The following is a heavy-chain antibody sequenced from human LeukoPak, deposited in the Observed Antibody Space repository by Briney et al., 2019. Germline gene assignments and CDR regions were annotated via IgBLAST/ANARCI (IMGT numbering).Heavy chain of an antibody. Sequence: PSETLSLTCTVSGGSISSSSYYWGWIRQPPGKGLEWIGSIYYSGHTFYNPSLKSRVAISVDTSKNHFSLKLSSVTAADTAVFYCARRDYGGNFWANYWGQGTPFTVSS. V-gene: IGHV4-39*02. CDR2: IYYSGHT. J-gene: IGHJ4*02. CDR3: ARRDYGGNFWANY. D-gene: IGHD4-23*01. CDR1: GGSISSSSYY.